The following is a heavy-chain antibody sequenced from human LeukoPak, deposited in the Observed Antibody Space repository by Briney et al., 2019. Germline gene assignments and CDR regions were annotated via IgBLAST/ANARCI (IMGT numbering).Heavy chain of an antibody. Sequence: GGSLRLSCAASGFPFNAYWMTWVRQAPGKGLEWVANIRQDGDTEYYVDSVKGRFTISRDNAMNSLYLQMNSLRAEGTAIYYCARSLPYGTTWYGRSDFWGQGTLVTVSS. CDR1: GFPFNAYW. D-gene: IGHD6-13*01. CDR2: IRQDGDTE. CDR3: ARSLPYGTTWYGRSDF. V-gene: IGHV3-7*03. J-gene: IGHJ4*02.